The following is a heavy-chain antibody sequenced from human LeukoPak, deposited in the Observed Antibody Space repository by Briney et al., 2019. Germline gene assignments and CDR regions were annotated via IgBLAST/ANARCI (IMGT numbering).Heavy chain of an antibody. Sequence: GGSLRLSCAVSGFTLVRNGMHWVRQAPGKGLEWVAFIRSDGENKYYADSVKGRLTVSRDTSKNTLFLEMNYLKTEDTATYYCAKDLTMVRGAVTNWGQGTQVTVSS. V-gene: IGHV3-30*02. CDR1: GFTLVRNG. CDR3: AKDLTMVRGAVTN. J-gene: IGHJ4*02. CDR2: IRSDGENK. D-gene: IGHD3-10*01.